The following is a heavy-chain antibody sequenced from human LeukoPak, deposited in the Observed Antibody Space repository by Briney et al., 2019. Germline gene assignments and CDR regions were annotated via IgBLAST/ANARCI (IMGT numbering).Heavy chain of an antibody. CDR1: GFTFSSYT. Sequence: GGSLRLSCAASGFTFSSYTMSWVRQAPGKGLEWVSYISSSGSTIYYADSVKGRFTISRDNAKNSLYLQMNSLRAEDTAVYYCARDLAAPDPSDYWGQGTLVTVSS. CDR3: ARDLAAPDPSDY. J-gene: IGHJ4*02. CDR2: ISSSGSTI. V-gene: IGHV3-48*04. D-gene: IGHD6-25*01.